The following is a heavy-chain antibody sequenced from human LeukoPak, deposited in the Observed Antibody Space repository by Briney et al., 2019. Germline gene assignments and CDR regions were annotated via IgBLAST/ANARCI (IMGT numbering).Heavy chain of an antibody. CDR2: IYPGDSDT. D-gene: IGHD2-2*01. CDR3: ARRDGYCSSTSCYADYYYGMDV. V-gene: IGHV5-51*01. J-gene: IGHJ6*02. Sequence: GESLQISCKGSGYSFTSYWIGWVRQMPGKGLEWMRIIYPGDSDTTYSPSFQGQVTISADKSISTAYLQWSSLKASDTAMYYCARRDGYCSSTSCYADYYYGMDVWGQGTTVTVSS. CDR1: GYSFTSYW.